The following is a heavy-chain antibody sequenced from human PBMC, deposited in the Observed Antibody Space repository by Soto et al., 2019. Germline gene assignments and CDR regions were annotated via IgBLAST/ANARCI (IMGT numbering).Heavy chain of an antibody. Sequence: ESGPTLVKPTQTLTLTCTFSGFSLSTSGVGVGWIRQPPGKALEWLAHIYWDDDKRYSPSLKSRLTITKDTSKNQVVLTMTNMDPVDTATYYCAHRPVVWDAFDIWGQGTMVTVSS. CDR2: IYWDDDK. CDR3: AHRPVVWDAFDI. V-gene: IGHV2-5*02. D-gene: IGHD2-15*01. CDR1: GFSLSTSGVG. J-gene: IGHJ3*02.